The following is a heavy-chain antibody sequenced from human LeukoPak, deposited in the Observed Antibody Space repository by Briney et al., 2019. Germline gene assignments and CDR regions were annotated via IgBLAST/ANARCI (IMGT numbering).Heavy chain of an antibody. CDR2: ISGSGDNT. V-gene: IGHV3-23*01. CDR3: AKGSYYDSSGSFYFDY. Sequence: GGSLRLSCAASGFTVSSNYMSWVRQAPGKGLEWVSGISGSGDNTYYADSVKGRFTISRDNSKNTLYVQMNSLGTEDTAAYYCAKGSYYDSSGSFYFDYWGQGTLVTVSS. D-gene: IGHD3-22*01. CDR1: GFTVSSNY. J-gene: IGHJ4*02.